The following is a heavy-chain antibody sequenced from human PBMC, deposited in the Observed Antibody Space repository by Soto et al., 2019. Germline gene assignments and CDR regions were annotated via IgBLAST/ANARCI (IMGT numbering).Heavy chain of an antibody. V-gene: IGHV3-9*01. J-gene: IGHJ1*01. CDR1: GFTFDDYA. D-gene: IGHD6-13*01. CDR2: INWNSGSI. CDR3: VKDESINWYSGHFRH. Sequence: LRLSCAASGFTFDDYAMHWVRQVPGKGLEWVSGINWNSGSIGYADSVKGRFAISRDSAKNSLHLQMNSLRAEDTAFYYCVKDESINWYSGHFRHWGQGTLVTVSS.